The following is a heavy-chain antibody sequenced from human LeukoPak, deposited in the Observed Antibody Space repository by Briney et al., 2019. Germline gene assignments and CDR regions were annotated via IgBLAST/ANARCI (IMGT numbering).Heavy chain of an antibody. D-gene: IGHD5-18*01. CDR3: ASAAMGHYYYYYMDV. CDR2: INPNSGGT. CDR1: GYTFTGYY. J-gene: IGHJ6*03. V-gene: IGHV1-2*02. Sequence: ASVKVSCKASGYTFTGYYVHWVRQAPGQGLEWMGWINPNSGGTNYAQKFQGRVTMTRDTSISTAYMELSRLRSDDTAVYYCASAAMGHYYYYYMDVWGKGTTVTVSS.